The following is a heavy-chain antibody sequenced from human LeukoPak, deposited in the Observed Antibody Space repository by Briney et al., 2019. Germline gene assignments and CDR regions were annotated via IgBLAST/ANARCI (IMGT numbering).Heavy chain of an antibody. CDR3: ARGVTMIVDLNGGAFDI. V-gene: IGHV1-8*01. D-gene: IGHD3-22*01. CDR2: MNPNSGNT. J-gene: IGHJ3*02. Sequence: GASVKVSCKASGYTFTSYDINGVRQATGQGLEWMGWMNPNSGNTGYAQKFQGRVTMTGNTSISTAYMELSSLRSEDTAVYYCARGVTMIVDLNGGAFDIWGQGTMVTVSS. CDR1: GYTFTSYD.